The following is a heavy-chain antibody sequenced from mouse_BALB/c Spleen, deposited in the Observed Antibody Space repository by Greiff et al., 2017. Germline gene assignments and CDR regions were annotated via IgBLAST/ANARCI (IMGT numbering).Heavy chain of an antibody. CDR1: GFTFSSFG. CDR3: AREEFAY. V-gene: IGHV5-17*02. J-gene: IGHJ3*01. CDR2: ISSGSSTI. Sequence: EVKVVESGGGLVQPGGSRKLSCAASGFTFSSFGMHWVRQAPEKGLEWVAYISSGSSTIYYADTVKGRFTISRDNPKNTLFLQMTSLRSEDTAMYYCAREEFAYWGQGTLVTVSA.